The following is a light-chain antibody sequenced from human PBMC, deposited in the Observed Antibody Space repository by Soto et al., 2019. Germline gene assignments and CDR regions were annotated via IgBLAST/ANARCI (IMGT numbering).Light chain of an antibody. Sequence: DIQMTQSPSTLSASVGDRVTITCRASQGISNYFAWYQQKPGQAPKLLIYVTSTLQTGVPSRFSGSGSGTEFTLTISSLQPDDFATYYCQQYNTYSWTFGQGTKVDIK. CDR1: QGISNY. J-gene: IGKJ1*01. V-gene: IGKV1-5*01. CDR2: VTS. CDR3: QQYNTYSWT.